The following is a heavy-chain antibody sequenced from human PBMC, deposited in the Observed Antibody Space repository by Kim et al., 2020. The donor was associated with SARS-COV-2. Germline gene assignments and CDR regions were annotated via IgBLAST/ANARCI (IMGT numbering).Heavy chain of an antibody. CDR1: GGSISSYY. Sequence: SETLSLTCTVSGGSISSYYWSWIRQPPGKGLEWIGYIYYSGSTNYNPSLKSRVTISVDTSKNQFSLKLSSVTAADTAVYYCARGDSRWLQFPSYYYYYYMDVWGKGTTVTVSS. CDR2: IYYSGST. V-gene: IGHV4-59*01. CDR3: ARGDSRWLQFPSYYYYYYMDV. J-gene: IGHJ6*03. D-gene: IGHD5-12*01.